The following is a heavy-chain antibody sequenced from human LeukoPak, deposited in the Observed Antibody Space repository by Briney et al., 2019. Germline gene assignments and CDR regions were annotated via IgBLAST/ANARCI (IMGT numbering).Heavy chain of an antibody. D-gene: IGHD2-2*01. Sequence: ASVKVSCKASGYTFTSYGISWVRQAPGQGLEWMGWISAYNGNTSYAQKLQGRVTMTTDTSTSTAYMELRSLRSDDTAVYYCARDPGYCSSTSCYGRGSFDYWGQGTLVTVSS. CDR3: ARDPGYCSSTSCYGRGSFDY. J-gene: IGHJ4*02. CDR1: GYTFTSYG. V-gene: IGHV1-18*01. CDR2: ISAYNGNT.